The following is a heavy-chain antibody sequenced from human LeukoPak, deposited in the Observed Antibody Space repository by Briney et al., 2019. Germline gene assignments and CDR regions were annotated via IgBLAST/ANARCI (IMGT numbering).Heavy chain of an antibody. CDR3: AKDPVEMVTDYSDY. CDR1: GFTVSSYA. J-gene: IGHJ4*02. CDR2: ISGSGGST. D-gene: IGHD5-24*01. V-gene: IGHV3-23*01. Sequence: PGGSLRLSCEASGFTVSSYAMSWVRQAPGKGLEWVSAISGSGGSTYYADSVKGRFTISRDNSKNTLYLQMNSLRAEDTAVYYCAKDPVEMVTDYSDYWGQGTLVTVSS.